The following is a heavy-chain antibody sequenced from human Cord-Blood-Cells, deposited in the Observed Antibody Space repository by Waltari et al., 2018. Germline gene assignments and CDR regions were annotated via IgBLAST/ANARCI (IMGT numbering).Heavy chain of an antibody. CDR2: IYYSGRT. J-gene: IGHJ3*02. V-gene: IGHV4-39*01. CDR1: GGSISSSSYY. D-gene: IGHD3-10*01. Sequence: QLQLQESGPGLVKPSETLSLTCTVSGGSISSSSYYRGCIRQPPGEGLEWIGSIYYSGRTYYNPSLTSRVPISLDTSKNQFTLTLSSVTAADTAVYYCTRRMVTGSYYWAFDIWGQRTMVTFSS. CDR3: TRRMVTGSYYWAFDI.